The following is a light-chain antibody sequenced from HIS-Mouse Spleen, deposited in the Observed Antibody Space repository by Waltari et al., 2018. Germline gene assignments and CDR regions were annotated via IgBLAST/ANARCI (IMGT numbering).Light chain of an antibody. V-gene: IGLV2-14*01. CDR1: SSAVGSYNY. CDR2: EVS. J-gene: IGLJ2*01. Sequence: QSALTQPASVSGSPGQSITISCTGTSSAVGSYNYVSWYQQHPGKAPKLMIYEVSNRPSGVSNRFSGSKSGNTASLTISGLQAEDEADYYCSSYTSSSTPHVVFGGGTKLTVL. CDR3: SSYTSSSTPHVV.